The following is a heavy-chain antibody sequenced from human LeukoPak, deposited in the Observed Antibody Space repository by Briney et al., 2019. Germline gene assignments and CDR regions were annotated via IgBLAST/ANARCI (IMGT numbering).Heavy chain of an antibody. J-gene: IGHJ4*02. V-gene: IGHV3-74*01. CDR1: GFTFSSYW. CDR2: INSDGSST. CDR3: AKRWTLGYSYGYVGTDY. D-gene: IGHD5-18*01. Sequence: GGSLRLSCAASGFTFSSYWMHWVRQAPGKGLVWVSRINSDGSSTSYADSVKGRFTISRDNAKNTLYLQMNSLRAEDTAVYYRAKRWTLGYSYGYVGTDYWGQGTLVTVSS.